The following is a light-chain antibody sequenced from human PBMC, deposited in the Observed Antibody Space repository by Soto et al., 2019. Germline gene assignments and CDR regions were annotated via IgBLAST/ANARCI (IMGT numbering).Light chain of an antibody. CDR1: SSDVGAYNY. Sequence: QSVLTQPASVSGSPGQSVAISCSGTSSDVGAYNYVSWYQQHPGKAPKLLLSEVSNRPSGVSDRFFGSKSGNTASLTISGLQAEDEADYYCRPLPTPFPSVLGTGPKVTV. J-gene: IGLJ1*01. CDR3: RPLPTPFPSV. V-gene: IGLV2-14*01. CDR2: EVS.